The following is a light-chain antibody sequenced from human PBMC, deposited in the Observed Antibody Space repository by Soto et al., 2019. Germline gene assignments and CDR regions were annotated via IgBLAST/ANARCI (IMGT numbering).Light chain of an antibody. J-gene: IGKJ1*01. Sequence: EIVLTQSPGTLSLSPGERATLSCRASQSVSNTYLAWFQQEPGQAPRLLIHGVSIRATGIPDRFSGSGSGTDFTLTISRLEPEDFAVYYCQVYGSSPWTFGQGTKVEIK. CDR2: GVS. CDR3: QVYGSSPWT. CDR1: QSVSNTY. V-gene: IGKV3-20*01.